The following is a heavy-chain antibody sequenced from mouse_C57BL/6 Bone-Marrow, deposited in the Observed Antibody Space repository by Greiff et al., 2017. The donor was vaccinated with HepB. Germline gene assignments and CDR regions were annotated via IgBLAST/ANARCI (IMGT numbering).Heavy chain of an antibody. CDR1: GFTFSSYA. CDR3: ARDPYYYGSSSPYFDY. J-gene: IGHJ2*01. CDR2: ISDGGSYT. V-gene: IGHV5-4*01. D-gene: IGHD1-1*01. Sequence: EVKVVESGGGLVKPGGSLKLSCAASGFTFSSYAMSWVRQTPEKRLEWVATISDGGSYTYYPDNVKGRFTISRDNAKNNLYLQMSHLKSEDTAMYYCARDPYYYGSSSPYFDYWGQGTTLTVSS.